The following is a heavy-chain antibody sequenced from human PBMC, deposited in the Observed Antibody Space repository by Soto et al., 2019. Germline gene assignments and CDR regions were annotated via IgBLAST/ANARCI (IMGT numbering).Heavy chain of an antibody. J-gene: IGHJ5*02. CDR1: GGSFYDYY. V-gene: IGHV4-34*01. CDR3: ARGRVGATHWHWFGP. Sequence: SETLSLTCAVYGGSFYDYYWSWIRQPPGKGLEWIGEINHGGTINYNPSLESRVTISVDTSKNQFSLSLSSVTAADTAVYYCARGRVGATHWHWFGPWGQGXLVTVYS. CDR2: INHGGTI. D-gene: IGHD1-26*01.